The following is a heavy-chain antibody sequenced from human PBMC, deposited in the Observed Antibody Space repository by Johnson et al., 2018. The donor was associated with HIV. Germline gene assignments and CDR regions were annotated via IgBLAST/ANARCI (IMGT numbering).Heavy chain of an antibody. CDR3: ARLKNGAFDI. CDR2: IYSDGST. J-gene: IGHJ3*02. D-gene: IGHD2-8*01. Sequence: VQLVESGGGLVQPGGSLRLSCAASGFTVSSNYMSWVRQAPGKGLEWVSIIYSDGSTYFADPVKGRFPISRDNSKNTLFLQMNSLRVEDTAVYYCARLKNGAFDIWGQGTMVTVSS. CDR1: GFTVSSNY. V-gene: IGHV3-53*01.